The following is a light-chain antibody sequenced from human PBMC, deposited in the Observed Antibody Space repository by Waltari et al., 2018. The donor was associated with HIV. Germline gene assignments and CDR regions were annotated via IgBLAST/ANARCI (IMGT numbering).Light chain of an antibody. V-gene: IGLV2-8*01. J-gene: IGLJ2*01. Sequence: QSALTQPPSASGSPGQSVTISCTGSICDVGGSNHFSWYQQHPGKSPKLMIYEVSNRPSGVPDRCSGPKSGNTASLTLSGLQAEDEAEYYCSSYAGSNNLVFGGGTRLTVL. CDR1: ICDVGGSNH. CDR2: EVS. CDR3: SSYAGSNNLV.